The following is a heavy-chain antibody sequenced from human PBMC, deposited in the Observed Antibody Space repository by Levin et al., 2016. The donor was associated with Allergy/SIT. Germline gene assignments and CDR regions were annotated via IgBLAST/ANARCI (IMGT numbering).Heavy chain of an antibody. J-gene: IGHJ4*02. D-gene: IGHD6-13*01. CDR2: INHSGST. CDR3: ARGQKYSSSWYSDY. CDR1: GGSFSGYY. Sequence: SETLSLTCAVYGGSFSGYYWSWIRQPPGKGLEWIGEINHSGSTNYNPSLKSRVTISVDTSKNQFSLKLSSVTAADTAVYYCARGQKYSSSWYSDYWGQGTLVTVSS. V-gene: IGHV4-34*01.